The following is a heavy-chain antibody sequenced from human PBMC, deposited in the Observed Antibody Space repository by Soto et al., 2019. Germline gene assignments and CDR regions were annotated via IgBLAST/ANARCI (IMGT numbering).Heavy chain of an antibody. CDR3: ARTSYYDFWSGPNLMDYYYYGMDV. J-gene: IGHJ6*02. Sequence: SETLSLTCTVSGGSVSSGSYYWSWIRQPPGKGLEWIGYIYYSGSTNYNPSLKSRVTISVDTSKNQFSLKLSSVTAADTAVYYCARTSYYDFWSGPNLMDYYYYGMDVWGQGTTVTVSS. CDR1: GGSVSSGSYY. V-gene: IGHV4-61*01. D-gene: IGHD3-3*01. CDR2: IYYSGST.